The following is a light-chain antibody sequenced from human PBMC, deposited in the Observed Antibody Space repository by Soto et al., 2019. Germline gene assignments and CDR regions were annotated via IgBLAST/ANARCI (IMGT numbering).Light chain of an antibody. CDR2: GAS. Sequence: DMVLTQSPGTLSLSAGQGAPLSCCASQSVTSNDLAWYQQKPGQAPRLLIHGASTRAPGFPARFSGSGSGTDFTLTISSLQSEDFAVYYCQQYNNWPWTFGQGTKVDI. V-gene: IGKV3-15*01. J-gene: IGKJ1*01. CDR3: QQYNNWPWT. CDR1: QSVTSN.